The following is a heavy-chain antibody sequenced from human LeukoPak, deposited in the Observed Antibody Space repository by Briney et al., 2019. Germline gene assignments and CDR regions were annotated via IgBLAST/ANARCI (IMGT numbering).Heavy chain of an antibody. J-gene: IGHJ4*02. CDR1: GGSISSGDY. CDR3: ARDRPGGSSLDY. D-gene: IGHD6-13*01. Sequence: SETLSLTCTVSGGSISSGDYWSWIRQSPGKGLEWIAYIHSSGSTSYNPSLKSRVTISVDTSKNEFSLKLTSVNAADTAVYYCARDRPGGSSLDYWGQGTLVTVSS. V-gene: IGHV4-61*08. CDR2: IHSSGST.